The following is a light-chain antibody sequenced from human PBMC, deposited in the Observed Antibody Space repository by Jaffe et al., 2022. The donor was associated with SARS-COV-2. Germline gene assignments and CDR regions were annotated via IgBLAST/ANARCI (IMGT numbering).Light chain of an antibody. V-gene: IGLV4-69*01. CDR1: SGHSSYA. Sequence: QVVLTQSPSASASLGASVKLTCTLSSGHSSYAIAWHQQQPETGPRYLMKVNSDGAHSKGEGIPDRFSGSSSGAERYLTISSLQSEDEADYYCQTWGNGIRVFGGGTKLTVL. J-gene: IGLJ3*02. CDR3: QTWGNGIRV. CDR2: VNSDGAH.